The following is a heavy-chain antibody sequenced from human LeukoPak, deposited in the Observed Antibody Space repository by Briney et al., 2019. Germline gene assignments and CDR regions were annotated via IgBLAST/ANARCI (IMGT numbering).Heavy chain of an antibody. CDR1: GYSISSGYY. Sequence: PSETLSLTCTVSGYSISSGYYWGWIRQPPGKGLEWIGSIYHSGSTYYNPSLKSRVTISVDTSKNQFSLKLSSVTAADTAVYYCAIPYGSGSSNFDYWGQGTLVTVSS. CDR2: IYHSGST. J-gene: IGHJ4*02. D-gene: IGHD3-10*01. CDR3: AIPYGSGSSNFDY. V-gene: IGHV4-38-2*02.